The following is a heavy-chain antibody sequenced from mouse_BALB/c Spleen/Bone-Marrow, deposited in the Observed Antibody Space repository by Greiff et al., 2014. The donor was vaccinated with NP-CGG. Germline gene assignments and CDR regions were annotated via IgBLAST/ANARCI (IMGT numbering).Heavy chain of an antibody. J-gene: IGHJ4*01. CDR1: GYTFTNYW. V-gene: IGHV1-7*01. CDR2: IKVSTGYT. Sequence: VKLMESGAELAKPGASVKMSCKASGYTFTNYWMYWVKQRPGQGLEWIGYIKVSTGYTEYNQKFKDKATLTADKSSSTAYMQLSSLTSEDSAVYYCARDYHYAMDYWGQGTSVTVSS. D-gene: IGHD2-4*01. CDR3: ARDYHYAMDY.